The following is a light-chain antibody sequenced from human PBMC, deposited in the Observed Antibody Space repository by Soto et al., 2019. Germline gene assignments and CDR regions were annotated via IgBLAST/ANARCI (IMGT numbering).Light chain of an antibody. CDR1: QSVSSSY. Sequence: EIVLTQSPGTLSLSPGERATLSCRASQSVSSSYLAWYQQKPGQAPRLLIYGASSRATGIPDRFSGSGYGTDFTLTISRLEPEDFAVYYCQQYDTFGQGTKLEIK. CDR2: GAS. J-gene: IGKJ2*01. V-gene: IGKV3-20*01. CDR3: QQYDT.